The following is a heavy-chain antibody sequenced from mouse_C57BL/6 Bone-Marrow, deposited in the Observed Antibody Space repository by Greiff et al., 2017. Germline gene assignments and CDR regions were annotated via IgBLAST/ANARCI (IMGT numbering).Heavy chain of an antibody. Sequence: VQLQQSGPVLVKPGASVKMSCKASGYTFTDYYMNWVKQSHGKSLDGIGVINPYNGGTSYNQKFKGKATVTVDKTSSTAYMELNSLTSEDSAVYYCSRGTLRFAYWGQGTLVTVSA. CDR2: INPYNGGT. J-gene: IGHJ3*01. D-gene: IGHD3-3*01. CDR1: GYTFTDYY. CDR3: SRGTLRFAY. V-gene: IGHV1-19*01.